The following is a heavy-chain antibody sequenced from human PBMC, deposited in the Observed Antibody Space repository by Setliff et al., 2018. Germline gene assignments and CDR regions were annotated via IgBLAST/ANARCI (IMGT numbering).Heavy chain of an antibody. CDR3: TVYNTGSSKDHY. V-gene: IGHV4-38-2*02. J-gene: IGHJ4*02. CDR2: IYHSGST. CDR1: GDSISSTYY. Sequence: PSETLSLTCNVSGDSISSTYYWGWIRQPPGKGLEWIGSIYHSGSTYYNPSLKSRVTISVDTSKNQFSLKLSSVTAADTALYYCTVYNTGSSKDHYWGQGTPVTVSS. D-gene: IGHD3-3*01.